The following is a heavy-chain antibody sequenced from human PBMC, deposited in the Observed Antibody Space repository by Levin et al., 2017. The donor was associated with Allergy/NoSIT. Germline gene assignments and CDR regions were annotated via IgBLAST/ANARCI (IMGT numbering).Heavy chain of an antibody. CDR2: ISSNGGST. CDR3: ARDGYCSSTSCYTPNNWTNGHYYYYGMDV. CDR1: GFTFSSYA. Sequence: GGSLRLSCAASGFTFSSYAMHWVRQAPGKGLEYVSAISSNGGSTYYANSVKGRFTISRDNSKNTLYLQMGSLRAEDMAVYYCARDGYCSSTSCYTPNNWTNGHYYYYGMDVWGQGTTVTVSS. D-gene: IGHD2-2*02. J-gene: IGHJ6*02. V-gene: IGHV3-64*01.